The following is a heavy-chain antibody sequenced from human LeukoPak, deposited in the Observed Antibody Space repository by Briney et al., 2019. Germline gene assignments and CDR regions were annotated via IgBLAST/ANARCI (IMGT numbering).Heavy chain of an antibody. Sequence: GGSLRLSCAASGFTFSNYAMHWVRQAPGKGLEWVAVISYDGSTKYYADSVKGRFTISRDISKNTLYLQMNSLRAEDTAVYYCARTKYSSSYDYWGQGTLVTVSS. CDR1: GFTFSNYA. V-gene: IGHV3-30*04. J-gene: IGHJ4*02. CDR3: ARTKYSSSYDY. CDR2: ISYDGSTK. D-gene: IGHD6-6*01.